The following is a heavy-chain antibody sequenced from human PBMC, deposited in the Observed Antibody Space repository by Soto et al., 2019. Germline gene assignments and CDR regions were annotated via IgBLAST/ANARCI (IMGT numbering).Heavy chain of an antibody. V-gene: IGHV1-69*13. CDR1: GGTFSSYA. J-gene: IGHJ3*02. CDR3: ARDPITYGSGRYGDAFDI. CDR2: IIPIFGTA. D-gene: IGHD3-10*01. Sequence: SVKVSCKASGGTFSSYAISWVRQAPGQGLEWMGGIIPIFGTANYAQKFQGRVTITADESTSTAYMELRSLRSDDTAVYYCARDPITYGSGRYGDAFDIWGQGTMVTVSS.